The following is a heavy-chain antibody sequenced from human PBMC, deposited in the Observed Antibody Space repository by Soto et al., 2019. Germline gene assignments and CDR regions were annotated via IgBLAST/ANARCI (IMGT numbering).Heavy chain of an antibody. CDR3: ARAGGPYSRSWPIDY. J-gene: IGHJ4*02. CDR2: IYTSGST. Sequence: QVQLQESGPGLVKPSETLSLTCTVSGGSISSYYWSWIRQPAGKGLEWIGRIYTSGSTNYNPSRKSRVTMSVDTSKNQCSLKLSSVTAADTAVYYCARAGGPYSRSWPIDYWGQGTLVTVSS. D-gene: IGHD6-13*01. V-gene: IGHV4-4*07. CDR1: GGSISSYY.